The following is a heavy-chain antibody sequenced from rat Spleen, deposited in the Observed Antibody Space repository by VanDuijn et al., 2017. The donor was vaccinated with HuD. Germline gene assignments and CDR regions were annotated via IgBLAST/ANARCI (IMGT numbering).Heavy chain of an antibody. J-gene: IGHJ2*01. Sequence: EVQLMESGGGLVQPGNSLKLSCAASGFTFSDYGMAWVRQSPKRGLEWVATIIYDGSKTHYRDSVKGRFTISRDNTKSTLYRQMDSLRSEDTATYYCASRDYWGQGVTVTVSS. CDR3: ASRDY. CDR1: GFTFSDYG. V-gene: IGHV5S10*01. CDR2: IIYDGSKT.